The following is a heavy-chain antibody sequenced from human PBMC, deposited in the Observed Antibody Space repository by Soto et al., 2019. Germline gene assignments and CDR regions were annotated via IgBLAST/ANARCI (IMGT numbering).Heavy chain of an antibody. Sequence: GESLKISCKGSGYSFTSYWIGWVRQMPGKGLEWMGIIYTGDTDTRYSPSFQGQVTISADKSISTAYLQWSSLKASDTAMYYCARPAYSNYGGYYYGMDVWGQGTTVTVSS. D-gene: IGHD4-4*01. V-gene: IGHV5-51*01. CDR1: GYSFTSYW. J-gene: IGHJ6*02. CDR2: IYTGDTDT. CDR3: ARPAYSNYGGYYYGMDV.